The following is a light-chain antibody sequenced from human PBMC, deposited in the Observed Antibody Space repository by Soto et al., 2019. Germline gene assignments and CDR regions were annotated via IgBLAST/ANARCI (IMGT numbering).Light chain of an antibody. CDR1: QSISSY. CDR3: QESYSTPWA. V-gene: IGKV1-39*01. CDR2: AAS. Sequence: DIQVTQSPSSLSASVGDRVTITCRASQSISSYLNWYQQKPGKAPKLLIYAASSLQSGVPSRFSGSGSGTDFSLTISSLQPEDFASYYCQESYSTPWAFGQETKVEI. J-gene: IGKJ1*01.